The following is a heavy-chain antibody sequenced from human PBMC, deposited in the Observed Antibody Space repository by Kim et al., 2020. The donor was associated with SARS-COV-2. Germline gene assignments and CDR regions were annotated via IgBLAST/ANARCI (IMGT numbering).Heavy chain of an antibody. Sequence: STIHYADSVKGRFTITRDNAKYSLYLQMNGLRDDDTAVYYCARATPSDYWGQGTLVTVSS. CDR2: STI. CDR3: ARATPSDY. J-gene: IGHJ4*02. V-gene: IGHV3-48*02.